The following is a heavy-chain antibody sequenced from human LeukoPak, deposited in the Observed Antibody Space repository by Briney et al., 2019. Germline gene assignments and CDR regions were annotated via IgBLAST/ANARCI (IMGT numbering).Heavy chain of an antibody. V-gene: IGHV1-8*01. CDR1: GYTFTSYD. D-gene: IGHD6-13*01. CDR3: AREPGIAAASAFDY. J-gene: IGHJ4*02. Sequence: ASVKVSCKASGYTFTSYDINWVRQATGQGLEWMGWMNPNSGNTGYAQKFQGRVTMTRNTSISTAYMELSSLRSEDTAVYYCAREPGIAAASAFDYWGQGTLVTVSS. CDR2: MNPNSGNT.